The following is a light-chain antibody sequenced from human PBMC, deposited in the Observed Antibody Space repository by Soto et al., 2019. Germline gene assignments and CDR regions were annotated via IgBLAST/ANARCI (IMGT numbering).Light chain of an antibody. CDR1: QSVSGSS. J-gene: IGKJ1*01. V-gene: IGKV3-20*01. CDR3: QQYGSSPRT. Sequence: EIVLTQSPGTLSLSPGDRATLSCRASQSVSGSSLAWYQQKPGQAPRLLIYGASSRATGIPDRFSGSGSGTVFTLTISRLEPEDFAVYYCQQYGSSPRTFGQGTKVEIK. CDR2: GAS.